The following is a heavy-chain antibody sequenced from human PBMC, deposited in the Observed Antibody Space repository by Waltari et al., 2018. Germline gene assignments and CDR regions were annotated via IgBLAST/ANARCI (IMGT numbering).Heavy chain of an antibody. CDR3: ARDRELGH. D-gene: IGHD1-26*01. V-gene: IGHV4-59*01. J-gene: IGHJ4*02. Sequence: QVQLQESGPGLVTPSETLSLTCTVSGGSISIYYLSWIRQSPGKGLEWIGYIYNSGSTNYNPSLKSRVTISVDTAKNQFSLKMTSVTAADTAVYYCARDRELGHWGQGTLVTVSA. CDR1: GGSISIYY. CDR2: IYNSGST.